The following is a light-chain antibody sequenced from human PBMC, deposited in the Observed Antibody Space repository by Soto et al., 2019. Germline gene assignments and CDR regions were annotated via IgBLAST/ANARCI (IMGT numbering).Light chain of an antibody. J-gene: IGKJ1*01. CDR2: DAS. CDR1: QSISSW. V-gene: IGKV1-5*01. Sequence: DIQMTQSPSTLSASVGDRVTITCRASQSISSWLAWYQQKPGKAPKLLIYDASSLGSGVPSRFSGSGSGTEFTLTISSLQPDDFAVYYCHQYGSSPATFGQGTTVDIK. CDR3: HQYGSSPAT.